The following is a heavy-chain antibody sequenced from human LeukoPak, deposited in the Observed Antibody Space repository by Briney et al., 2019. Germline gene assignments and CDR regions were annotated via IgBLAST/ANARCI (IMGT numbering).Heavy chain of an antibody. CDR1: GFTVSSNY. CDR2: IYSGGST. V-gene: IGHV3-53*01. J-gene: IGHJ3*02. D-gene: IGHD5-18*01. Sequence: GGSLRLSCAASGFTVSSNYMSWVRQAPGKGLEGVSVIYSGGSTYYADSVKGRFTISRDNSKNTLYLQMNSLRAEDTAVYYCARDFGGQLDAFDIWGQGTMVTVSS. CDR3: ARDFGGQLDAFDI.